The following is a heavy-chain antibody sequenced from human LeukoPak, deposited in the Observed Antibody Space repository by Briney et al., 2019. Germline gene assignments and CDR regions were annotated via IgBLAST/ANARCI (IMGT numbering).Heavy chain of an antibody. Sequence: ASVNVSCKTSGFSFPSFGISWVRQAPGQGLEWMGWISGSSGETNSAQKFQGRITLTTDTSTRTAYMELRSLRSDDTAVYYCARGLAGDPCYWGQGTLVTVSS. CDR3: ARGLAGDPCY. D-gene: IGHD7-27*01. CDR1: GFSFPSFG. J-gene: IGHJ4*02. CDR2: ISGSSGET. V-gene: IGHV1-18*01.